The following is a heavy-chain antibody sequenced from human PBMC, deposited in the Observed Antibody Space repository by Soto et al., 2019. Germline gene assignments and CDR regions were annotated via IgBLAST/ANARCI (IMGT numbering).Heavy chain of an antibody. J-gene: IGHJ6*02. Sequence: SVKVSCKASRVAFSKFIVTWMRQAPGLGLEWVGGIIPIFGTANYAQKFQGRVTITADESTSTSYMEVNNLRSEDTAVYYWAKVRYSSPMGYYYGMDVWGQGTTVTVSS. CDR1: RVAFSKFI. CDR2: IIPIFGTA. CDR3: AKVRYSSPMGYYYGMDV. V-gene: IGHV1-69*13. D-gene: IGHD6-19*01.